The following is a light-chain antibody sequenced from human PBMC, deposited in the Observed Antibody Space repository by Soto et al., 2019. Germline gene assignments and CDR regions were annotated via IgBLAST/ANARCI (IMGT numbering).Light chain of an antibody. V-gene: IGKV3-15*01. CDR1: QSVSDN. CDR2: GAS. Sequence: EIVMTQSPATLSVSPGERATLSCRASQSVSDNFAWYQQKPGQAPRLLISGASTRATGIPARFSGSASGTEFTLSISSLQSEDFAVYYCLQYDSWPKTFGHGTKVEIK. CDR3: LQYDSWPKT. J-gene: IGKJ1*01.